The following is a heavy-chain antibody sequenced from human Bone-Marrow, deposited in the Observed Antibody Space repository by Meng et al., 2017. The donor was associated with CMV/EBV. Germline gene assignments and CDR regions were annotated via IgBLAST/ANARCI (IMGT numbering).Heavy chain of an antibody. CDR2: IYYSGSP. CDR1: GGSLRGTIYY. Sequence: SETLSLTCTVSGGSLRGTIYYWGWIRQPPGKGLEWIGSIYYSGSPYYNPSLKSRLTISVDMSKNQFSLKLNSVTAADTAVYYCASGGMDVWGQGTPVNVAS. CDR3: ASGGMDV. V-gene: IGHV4-39*07. J-gene: IGHJ6*02.